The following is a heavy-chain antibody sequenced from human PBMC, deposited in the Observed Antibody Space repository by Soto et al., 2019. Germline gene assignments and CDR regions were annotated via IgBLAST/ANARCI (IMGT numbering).Heavy chain of an antibody. CDR2: INHSGST. CDR3: ARTAMVMSEYYYGMDV. J-gene: IGHJ6*02. Sequence: PSETLSLTCAVYGGSFSGYYWSWIRQPPGKGLEWIGEINHSGSTNYNPSLKSRVTISVDTSKNQFSLKLSSVTAADTAVYYCARTAMVMSEYYYGMDVWGQGTTVTVSS. D-gene: IGHD5-18*01. V-gene: IGHV4-34*01. CDR1: GGSFSGYY.